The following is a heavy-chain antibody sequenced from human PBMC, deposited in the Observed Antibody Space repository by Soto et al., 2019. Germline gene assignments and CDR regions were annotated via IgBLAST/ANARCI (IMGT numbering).Heavy chain of an antibody. CDR3: AREPDYHDSSGSYGMDV. Sequence: GVSLRLSCSASGFTFSSYAMSWVRQAPGKGLEWVSAISGSGGSTYYADSVKGRFTISRENSKNTLYLQMNSLRAEDTAVYYCAREPDYHDSSGSYGMDVWGQGTTVTVS. CDR2: ISGSGGST. CDR1: GFTFSSYA. V-gene: IGHV3-23*01. J-gene: IGHJ6*02. D-gene: IGHD3-22*01.